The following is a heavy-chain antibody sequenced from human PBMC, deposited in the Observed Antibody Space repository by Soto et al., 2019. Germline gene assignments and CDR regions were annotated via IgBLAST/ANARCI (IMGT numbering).Heavy chain of an antibody. CDR2: IYYSGST. V-gene: IGHV4-61*01. J-gene: IGHJ5*02. D-gene: IGHD7-27*01. CDR1: GGSVSSGSYY. CDR3: ARYRERLTDWFDP. Sequence: PSETLSLTCTVSGGSVSSGSYYWSWIRQPPGKGLEWIGYIYYSGSTNYNPSLKSRVTISVDTSKNQFSLMLSSVTAADTAVYYCARYRERLTDWFDPWGQGTLVTVSS.